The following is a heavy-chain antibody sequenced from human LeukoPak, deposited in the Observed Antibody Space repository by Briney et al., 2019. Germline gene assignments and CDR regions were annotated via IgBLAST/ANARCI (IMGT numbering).Heavy chain of an antibody. CDR3: GRSGRGGYVEVVPAPLLDY. J-gene: IGHJ4*02. CDR2: IYYSGST. D-gene: IGHD2-2*01. V-gene: IGHV4-39*01. CDR1: GGSISSSSYY. Sequence: SETLSLTCTVSGGSISSSSYYWGWIRQPPGKGLEWIGSIYYSGSTCYNPSLKSRVTISVDTSKNQFSLKLSSVTAADTAVYYWGRSGRGGYVEVVPAPLLDYGGQGTRVTVSS.